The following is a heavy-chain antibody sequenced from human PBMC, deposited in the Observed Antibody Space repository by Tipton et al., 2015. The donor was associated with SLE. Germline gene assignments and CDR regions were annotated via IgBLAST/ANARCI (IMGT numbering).Heavy chain of an antibody. Sequence: TLSLTCTVSGGSISSSSYYWGWIRQPPGKGLEWIGSIYYSGSTYYNPSLKSRVTISVDTSKNQFSLKLSSVTAADTAIYYCARMGLCTTTTCNEGAFDVWGQGSIVTVSS. CDR3: ARMGLCTTTTCNEGAFDV. CDR2: IYYSGST. CDR1: GGSISSSSYY. D-gene: IGHD2-2*01. J-gene: IGHJ3*01. V-gene: IGHV4-39*07.